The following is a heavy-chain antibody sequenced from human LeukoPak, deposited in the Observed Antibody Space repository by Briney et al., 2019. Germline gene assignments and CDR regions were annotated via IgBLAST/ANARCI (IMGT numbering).Heavy chain of an antibody. CDR1: GGTFSSYA. CDR2: IIPMFGTA. Sequence: SVKVSCKASGGTFSSYAWVRQAPGQGLEWMGGIIPMFGTAKYAQKFQGRATITADESTSTAYMELSSLRSEDTAVYYCARHRPAKHYYDSSAYSPFDYWGQGTLVTVSS. V-gene: IGHV1-69*13. J-gene: IGHJ4*02. D-gene: IGHD3-22*01. CDR3: ARHRPAKHYYDSSAYSPFDY.